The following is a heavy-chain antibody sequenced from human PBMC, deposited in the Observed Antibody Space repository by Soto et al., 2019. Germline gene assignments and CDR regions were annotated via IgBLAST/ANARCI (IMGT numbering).Heavy chain of an antibody. CDR2: IYYSGST. CDR1: GGSISSYY. CDR3: ATLPPRIEVTVLPIPT. Sequence: SETLPLTCTVSGGSISSYYWVWIRQPTGKGLEWIGNIYYSGSTYYNPSLRGRVTISVDKSNNQFSLTLKYVTAADTAVYYCATLPPRIEVTVLPIPTWGQGTLVTVSS. D-gene: IGHD2-15*01. J-gene: IGHJ5*02. V-gene: IGHV4-39*07.